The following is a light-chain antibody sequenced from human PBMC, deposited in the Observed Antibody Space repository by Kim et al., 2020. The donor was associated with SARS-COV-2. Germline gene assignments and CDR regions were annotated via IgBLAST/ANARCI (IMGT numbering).Light chain of an antibody. CDR3: QQYDNSLIS. J-gene: IGKJ4*01. V-gene: IGKV3-20*01. Sequence: EVVLTQSPDSLSLSPGERATLFCTASQGIFSSHLAWYHQRPGQAPRLLIFGASNRATGVPDRFTGDGSGTGFTLTISSLEPEDFGVYYCQQYDNSLISFGGGTKVDIK. CDR2: GAS. CDR1: QGIFSSH.